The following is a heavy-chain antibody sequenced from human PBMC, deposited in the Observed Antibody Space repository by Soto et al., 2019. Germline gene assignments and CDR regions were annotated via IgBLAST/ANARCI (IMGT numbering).Heavy chain of an antibody. CDR3: AVTCYFDGSDSRNDPFDI. J-gene: IGHJ3*02. CDR1: GYSFSVYP. Sequence: ASVKVSCKASGYSFSVYPIHWVRQAPGQGLEWMGCINPNSGGTEYAKKFQGWVTMTRDTSISTAYMELSRLKSDDTAVYYCAVTCYFDGSDSRNDPFDIWGLGTMVTVSS. D-gene: IGHD2-21*02. V-gene: IGHV1-2*04. CDR2: INPNSGGT.